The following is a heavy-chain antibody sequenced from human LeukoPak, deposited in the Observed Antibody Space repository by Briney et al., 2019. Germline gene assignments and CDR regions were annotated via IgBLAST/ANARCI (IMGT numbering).Heavy chain of an antibody. Sequence: GGSLRLSCAASGFTFSSYGMHWVRQAPGKGLEWVAVIYYDGSNKYYTDSVKGRFTISRDNSKSTLYLQMNSLRAEDTAVYYFARWGDFDSTGGGGFEYFDYWGQGTLVTVSS. J-gene: IGHJ4*02. CDR3: ARWGDFDSTGGGGFEYFDY. CDR1: GFTFSSYG. CDR2: IYYDGSNK. V-gene: IGHV3-30*03. D-gene: IGHD3-22*01.